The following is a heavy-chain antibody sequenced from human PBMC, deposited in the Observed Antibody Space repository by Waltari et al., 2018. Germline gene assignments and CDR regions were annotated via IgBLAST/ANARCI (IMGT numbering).Heavy chain of an antibody. Sequence: QLQLQESGPGLVKPSETLSLTCTVSGGSISSSSYYWGWIRQPPGKGLEWIGSIYSSGSTYYNPSLKSRVTISVDTSKNQFSLKLSSVTAADTAVYYCARRGKAARPFFDYWGQGTLVTVSS. D-gene: IGHD6-6*01. CDR1: GGSISSSSYY. CDR3: ARRGKAARPFFDY. J-gene: IGHJ4*02. CDR2: IYSSGST. V-gene: IGHV4-39*01.